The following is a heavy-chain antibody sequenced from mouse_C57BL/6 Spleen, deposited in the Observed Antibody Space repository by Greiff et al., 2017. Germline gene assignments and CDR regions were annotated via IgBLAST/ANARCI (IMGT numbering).Heavy chain of an antibody. CDR1: GFSLSTFGMG. V-gene: IGHV8-8*01. D-gene: IGHD4-1*01. J-gene: IGHJ3*01. CDR2: IWWDDDK. CDR3: ARMRGDHWDWFAY. Sequence: QVTLKESGPGILQPSQTLSLTCSFSGFSLSTFGMGVGWIRQPSGKGLEWLAHIWWDDDKYYNPALKSRLTISKDTSNNQVLLKIANVDTADTATYYCARMRGDHWDWFAYWGQGTLVTVSA.